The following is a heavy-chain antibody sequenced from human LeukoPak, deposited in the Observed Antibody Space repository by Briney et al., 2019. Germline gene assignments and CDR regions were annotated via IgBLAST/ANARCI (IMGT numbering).Heavy chain of an antibody. CDR1: GGSISSSSYY. CDR2: IYYSGST. D-gene: IGHD5-24*01. J-gene: IGHJ5*02. CDR3: ARYRGDGYNLNWFDP. V-gene: IGHV4-39*01. Sequence: PSETLSLTCTVSGGSISSSSYYWGWIRQPPGKGLEWIGSIYYSGSTYYNPSLKSRVTISVDTSKNQFSLKLSSVTAADTAVYYCARYRGDGYNLNWFDPWGRGTLVTVSS.